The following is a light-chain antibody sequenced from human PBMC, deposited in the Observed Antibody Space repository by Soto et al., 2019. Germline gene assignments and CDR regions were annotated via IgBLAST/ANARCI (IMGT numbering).Light chain of an antibody. CDR1: QDISSL. J-gene: IGKJ4*01. V-gene: IGKV1D-12*01. CDR3: QQADSFPLT. CDR2: GAS. Sequence: DIQMTQSPSSVSASIGDRVTITCRARQDISSLLAWYQQKPGKAPKLLVYGASTLQSGAPSRLSGSGSGTDFTLTISSLQPEYFATYFCQQADSFPLTFGGGTKLDIK.